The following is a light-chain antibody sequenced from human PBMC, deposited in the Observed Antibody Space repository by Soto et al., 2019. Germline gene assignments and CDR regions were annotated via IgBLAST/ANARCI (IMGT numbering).Light chain of an antibody. J-gene: IGKJ1*01. CDR1: QSISSY. CDR3: QQSYSTPPWT. V-gene: IGKV1-39*01. Sequence: DIQMTQSPSSLSASVGDRVTITCRASQSISSYLNWYQQKPGKAPKLLIYAASSLQSGVPSRFSGSGSVTDFTLTISSLQPEDFATYSCQQSYSTPPWTFGQGTKVEIK. CDR2: AAS.